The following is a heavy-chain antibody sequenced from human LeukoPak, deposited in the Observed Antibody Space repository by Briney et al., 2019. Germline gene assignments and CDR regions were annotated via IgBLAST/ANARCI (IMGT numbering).Heavy chain of an antibody. D-gene: IGHD3-3*01. Sequence: HPGGSLRLSCAASGFTFSNYWIHRVRQAPGKGLVWVSRINPAGNYANYADSVKGRFTISRDNAKNTVYLQMNSLRAEDTALFYCVRDWDHYDFDSWGQGTLVTVSS. CDR1: GFTFSNYW. V-gene: IGHV3-74*01. CDR2: INPAGNYA. J-gene: IGHJ5*01. CDR3: VRDWDHYDFDS.